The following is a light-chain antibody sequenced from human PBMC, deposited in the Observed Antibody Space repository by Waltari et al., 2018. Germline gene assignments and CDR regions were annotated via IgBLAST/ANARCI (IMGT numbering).Light chain of an antibody. CDR3: QQYGSSPRT. CDR1: QSVSNSY. V-gene: IGKV3-20*01. Sequence: EIVFTQSPGTLSLSPGERATLSCRASQSVSNSYLAWYQQKPGQAPRLLIYGASSRATGIPDRFSGSGSGTDFTLTISRLEPEDFAVYYCQQYGSSPRTFGPGTKVDIK. CDR2: GAS. J-gene: IGKJ3*01.